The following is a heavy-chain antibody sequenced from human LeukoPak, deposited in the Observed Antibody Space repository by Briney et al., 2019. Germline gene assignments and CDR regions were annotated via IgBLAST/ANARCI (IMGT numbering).Heavy chain of an antibody. Sequence: SETPSLTCAVYGGSFSGYCWSWIRQPPGKGLEWIGEINHSGSTNYNPSLKSRVTISVDTSKNQFSLKLSSVTAADTAVYYCARQSIAAAFGYWGQGTLVTVSS. CDR1: GGSFSGYC. CDR2: INHSGST. V-gene: IGHV4-34*01. J-gene: IGHJ4*02. CDR3: ARQSIAAAFGY. D-gene: IGHD6-13*01.